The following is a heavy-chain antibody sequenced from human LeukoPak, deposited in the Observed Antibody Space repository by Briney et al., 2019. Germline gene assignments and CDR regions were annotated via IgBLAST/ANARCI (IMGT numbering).Heavy chain of an antibody. Sequence: ASVKVSCKASGYTFTSYDINWVRQATGQGLEWMGWMNPNSGNTGYAQKFRGRVTMTRNTSISTAYMELSSLRSEDTAVYYCAREGSAAGTFYYYYMDVWGKGTTVTVSS. V-gene: IGHV1-8*01. CDR3: AREGSAAGTFYYYYMDV. D-gene: IGHD6-13*01. CDR2: MNPNSGNT. J-gene: IGHJ6*03. CDR1: GYTFTSYD.